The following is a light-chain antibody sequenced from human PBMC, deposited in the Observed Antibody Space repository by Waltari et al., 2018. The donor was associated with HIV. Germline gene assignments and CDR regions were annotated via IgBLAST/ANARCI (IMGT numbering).Light chain of an antibody. Sequence: QSVLTQPPSASGTPGQRVTISCSGSSSNNGRNCVYWNHHIPGTAPNLLVYRNNQRPSGVPDRLSGSKSGTSASLAISGLRSEDEADYYCATWNDSLVGGGTKLTVL. CDR1: SSNNGRNC. J-gene: IGLJ2*01. CDR2: RNN. V-gene: IGLV1-47*01. CDR3: ATWNDSL.